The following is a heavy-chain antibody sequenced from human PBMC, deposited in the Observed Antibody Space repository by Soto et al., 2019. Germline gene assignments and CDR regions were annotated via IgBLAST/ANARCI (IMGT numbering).Heavy chain of an antibody. CDR1: GGSISSSNW. D-gene: IGHD3-22*01. Sequence: SETLSLTCAVSGGSISSSNWWSWVRQPPGKGLEWIGEIYHSGSTNYNPSLKSRVTISVDKSKNQFSLKLSSVTAADTAVYYCARDHYDSSGYYYAYEYWGQGTLVTVSS. V-gene: IGHV4-4*02. CDR3: ARDHYDSSGYYYAYEY. J-gene: IGHJ4*02. CDR2: IYHSGST.